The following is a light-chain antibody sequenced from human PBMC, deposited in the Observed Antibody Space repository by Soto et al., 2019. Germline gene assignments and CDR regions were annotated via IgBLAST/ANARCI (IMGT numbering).Light chain of an antibody. J-gene: IGLJ1*01. CDR3: QSYDSSLNRV. V-gene: IGLV1-40*01. Sequence: QSVLTQPRSVSGAPGQRVTISCTGSSCTIGANYDVPWYRQVPGTAPKLLMSGDNNRPSGVADRFSGSKSGTSASLAITRLQAEDEADYYCQSYDSSLNRVFGTGTKVTVL. CDR2: GDN. CDR1: SCTIGANYD.